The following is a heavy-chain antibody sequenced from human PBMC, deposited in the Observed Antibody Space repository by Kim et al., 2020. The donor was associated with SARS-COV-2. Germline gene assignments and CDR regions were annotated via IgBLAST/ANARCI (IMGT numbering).Heavy chain of an antibody. CDR1: GCSISSGGYY. CDR3: ARAGYYYDRSGYYPDAFDI. J-gene: IGHJ3*02. V-gene: IGHV4-31*03. D-gene: IGHD3-22*01. CDR2: IYYSGST. Sequence: SETLSLTCTVSGCSISSGGYYWSWIRQHPGQGLEWIGYIYYSGSTYYNPSLKSRITISVDTSKNQFSLKLSSVTAADTAVYYCARAGYYYDRSGYYPDAFDIWGQGTMVTVSS.